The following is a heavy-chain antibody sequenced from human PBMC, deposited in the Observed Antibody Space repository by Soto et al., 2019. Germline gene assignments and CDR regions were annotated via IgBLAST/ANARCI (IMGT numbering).Heavy chain of an antibody. V-gene: IGHV1-18*04. CDR1: VYTFTSYG. J-gene: IGHJ6*02. D-gene: IGHD5-18*01. Sequence: GASVNVSCMASVYTFTSYGIFEVRPAPGQGLEWMGWISDYNGNTNYAQKLQGRVTMTTDTSTSTAYMELRSLRSDDTAVYYCARFTSYGYYYYYGMDVWGQGTTVTVSS. CDR2: ISDYNGNT. CDR3: ARFTSYGYYYYYGMDV.